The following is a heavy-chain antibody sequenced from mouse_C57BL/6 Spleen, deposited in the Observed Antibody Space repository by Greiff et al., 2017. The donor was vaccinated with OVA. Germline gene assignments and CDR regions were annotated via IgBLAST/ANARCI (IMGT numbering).Heavy chain of an antibody. D-gene: IGHD1-1*01. CDR3: ATFITTVRYYFDY. CDR1: GYTFTSYW. V-gene: IGHV1-61*01. CDR2: IYPSDSET. Sequence: QVQLQQPGAELVRPGSSVKLSCKASGYTFTSYWMDWVKQRPGQGLEWIGNIYPSDSETHYNQKFKDKATLTVDKSSSTAYMQLSSLTSEDSAVYYCATFITTVRYYFDYWGQGTTLAVSS. J-gene: IGHJ2*01.